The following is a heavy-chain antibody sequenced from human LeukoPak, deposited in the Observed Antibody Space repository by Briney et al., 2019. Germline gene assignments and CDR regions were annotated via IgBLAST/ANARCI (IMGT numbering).Heavy chain of an antibody. J-gene: IGHJ6*03. V-gene: IGHV3-23*01. Sequence: QPGGSLRLSCAASGFTFSSYAMSWVRQAPGKGLEWVSAIRGRGGSTYYADCVKGRFTISTDNSNNTLYLQMNSLRAEDTAVYYCARGPTSYYMDVWGKGTTVTVSS. CDR3: ARGPTSYYMDV. CDR1: GFTFSSYA. CDR2: IRGRGGST.